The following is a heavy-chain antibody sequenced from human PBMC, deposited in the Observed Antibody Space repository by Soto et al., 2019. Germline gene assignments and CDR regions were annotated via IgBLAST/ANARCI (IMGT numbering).Heavy chain of an antibody. V-gene: IGHV1-8*01. CDR3: ARGWGGYSGDYYYGMEV. Sequence: QVQLVQSGAEVKKPGASVKVSCKASGYTFTSYDINWVRQATGQGLEWMGWMNPNSGNTGYAQKFQGRVTMTRNTSISTAYMEVRSLRSEDTAVYYCARGWGGYSGDYYYGMEVWGQGTTVTVSS. CDR2: MNPNSGNT. J-gene: IGHJ6*02. CDR1: GYTFTSYD. D-gene: IGHD5-12*01.